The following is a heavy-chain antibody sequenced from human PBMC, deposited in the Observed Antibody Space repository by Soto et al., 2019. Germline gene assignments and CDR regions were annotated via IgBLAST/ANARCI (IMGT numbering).Heavy chain of an antibody. CDR3: ARHQRDDASRKIDC. D-gene: IGHD3-16*01. CDR1: GYSFTSNW. V-gene: IGHV5-51*01. Sequence: GESLKISCQGSGYSFTSNWIGWVRQMPGKGLEWMGIINPADSDIKYSPSFQGQVTISADKSIGTAYLQWSSLKASDTAMYYCARHQRDDASRKIDCWGQGTLVTVS. CDR2: INPADSDI. J-gene: IGHJ4*02.